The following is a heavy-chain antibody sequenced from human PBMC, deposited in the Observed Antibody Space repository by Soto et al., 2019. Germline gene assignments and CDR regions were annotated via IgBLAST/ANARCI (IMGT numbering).Heavy chain of an antibody. CDR2: IIPIFGTA. CDR3: AREDIVVVPAARGYYYGMDV. J-gene: IGHJ6*02. CDR1: GGTFSSYA. Sequence: QVQLVQSGAEVKKPGSSVKVSCKASGGTFSSYAISWVRQAPGQGLEWMGGIIPIFGTANYAQKFQGRVTITADESTSTAYMELSSLRSEDTAVYYCAREDIVVVPAARGYYYGMDVWGQGTTVTVSS. V-gene: IGHV1-69*01. D-gene: IGHD2-2*01.